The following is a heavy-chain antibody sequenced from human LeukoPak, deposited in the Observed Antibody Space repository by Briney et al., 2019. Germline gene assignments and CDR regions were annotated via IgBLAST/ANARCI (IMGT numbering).Heavy chain of an antibody. D-gene: IGHD2-2*01. V-gene: IGHV1-2*02. Sequence: GASVKVSCKASGYTFTGYYMHWVRQAPGQGLEWMGWINPNSGGTNYAQKFQGRVTMTRDTSISTAYIELSRLRSDDTAVYYCASHYCSSTSCLQEPFDYWGQGTLVTVSS. CDR2: INPNSGGT. CDR1: GYTFTGYY. J-gene: IGHJ4*02. CDR3: ASHYCSSTSCLQEPFDY.